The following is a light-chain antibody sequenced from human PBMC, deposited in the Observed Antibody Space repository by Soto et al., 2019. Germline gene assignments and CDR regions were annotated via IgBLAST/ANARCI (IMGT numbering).Light chain of an antibody. CDR1: QSVSSNY. J-gene: IGKJ5*01. CDR3: QQYGNLPIT. Sequence: EIVLTQSPGTLSLSPGERATLSCRVSQSVSSNYVAWYQQKPGQAPRLLIHGASNRATGIPDRFSGSGSGTDFTLTISRLEPEDFAVYYCQQYGNLPITFGQGTRLEIK. V-gene: IGKV3-20*01. CDR2: GAS.